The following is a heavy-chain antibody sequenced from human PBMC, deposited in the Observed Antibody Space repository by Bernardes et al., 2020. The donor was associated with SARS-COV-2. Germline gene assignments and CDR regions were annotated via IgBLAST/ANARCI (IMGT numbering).Heavy chain of an antibody. CDR1: GYSFRSYA. D-gene: IGHD4-17*01. V-gene: IGHV3-23*01. Sequence: GGSLRLSCAASGYSFRSYAMTWVRQAPGKGLEWVSAISVRAGNIYYADSLKGRFTIPRDNSKNTLYLQMNSLRAEDTAVYYCARSRDYGDFGGILRGYYFDYWGQGTLVTVSS. J-gene: IGHJ4*02. CDR2: ISVRAGNI. CDR3: ARSRDYGDFGGILRGYYFDY.